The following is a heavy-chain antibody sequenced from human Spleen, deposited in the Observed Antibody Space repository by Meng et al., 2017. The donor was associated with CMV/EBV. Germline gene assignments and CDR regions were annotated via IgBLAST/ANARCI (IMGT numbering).Heavy chain of an antibody. D-gene: IGHD2-2*02. J-gene: IGHJ6*02. V-gene: IGHV4-38-2*02. Sequence: GSLRLSCSVSGYSISSGDHWGWIRQSPGKGLEWIGSFYHGGTTYYNPSLKSRVSMSVDTSKNQFSLNLSSVTAADTAVYYCARVDIVVVPAAIRAYYYYGMDVWGQGTTVTVSS. CDR2: FYHGGTT. CDR1: GYSISSGDH. CDR3: ARVDIVVVPAAIRAYYYYGMDV.